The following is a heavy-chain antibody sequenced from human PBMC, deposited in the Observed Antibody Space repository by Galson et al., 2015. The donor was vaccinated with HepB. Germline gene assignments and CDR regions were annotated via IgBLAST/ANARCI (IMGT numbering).Heavy chain of an antibody. CDR1: GFTFSNYG. J-gene: IGHJ3*02. D-gene: IGHD4-11*01. CDR2: ISSDGSNK. CDR3: AKEVTTVLNDALDI. V-gene: IGHV3-30*18. Sequence: SLRLSCAASGFTFSNYGVHWVRQAPGKGLEWVALISSDGSNKYYADSVEGRFTISRDNSKNTLYLQMNSLRAEDTAVFYCAKEVTTVLNDALDIWGQGTMVTVSS.